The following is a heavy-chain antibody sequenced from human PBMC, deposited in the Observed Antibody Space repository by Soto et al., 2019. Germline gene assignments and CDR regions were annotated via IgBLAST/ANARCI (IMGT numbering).Heavy chain of an antibody. CDR3: AKGRGGSGSLTPSVDF. CDR1: GFTFNNYS. CDR2: IRGGGDTT. D-gene: IGHD3-10*01. J-gene: IGHJ4*02. V-gene: IGHV3-23*01. Sequence: EVQLLESGGGLVQPGGSLRLACAASGFTFNNYSMTWVRQAPGKGLEWVSAIRGGGDTTSYADSVKGRFTVSRDGSKNTRYLQMSSLRAEDTALYYCAKGRGGSGSLTPSVDFWGQGTLVTVSS.